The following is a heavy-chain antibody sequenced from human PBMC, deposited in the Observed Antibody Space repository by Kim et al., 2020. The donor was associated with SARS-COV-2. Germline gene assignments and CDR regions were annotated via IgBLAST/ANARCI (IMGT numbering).Heavy chain of an antibody. J-gene: IGHJ4*02. D-gene: IGHD5-18*01. V-gene: IGHV4-31*01. CDR3: ARDGGYSYGVDY. Sequence: YNHPSHKSLVTVSIDTSKNQFSRKLGSATAADTAVYYCARDGGYSYGVDYWGQGTLVTVSS.